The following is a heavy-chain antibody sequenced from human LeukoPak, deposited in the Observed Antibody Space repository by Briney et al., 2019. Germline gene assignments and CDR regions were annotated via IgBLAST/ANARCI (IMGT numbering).Heavy chain of an antibody. Sequence: PGGSLRLFCAASGFTFSSYSMNWVRQAPGKGLEWVSSISSSSSYIYYADSVKGRFTISRDNAKNSLYLQMNSLRAEDTAVYYCARVRFGEIPYYFDYWGQGTLVTVSS. V-gene: IGHV3-21*01. CDR3: ARVRFGEIPYYFDY. J-gene: IGHJ4*02. D-gene: IGHD3-10*01. CDR1: GFTFSSYS. CDR2: ISSSSSYI.